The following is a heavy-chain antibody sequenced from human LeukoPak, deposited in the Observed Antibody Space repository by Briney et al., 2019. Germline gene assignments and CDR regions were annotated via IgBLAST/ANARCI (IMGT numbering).Heavy chain of an antibody. V-gene: IGHV4-59*08. CDR3: ARGAVVSGSYFFSFGY. J-gene: IGHJ4*02. CDR2: IYYSGST. Sequence: SETLSLTCTVSGGSISSYYWSWIRQPPGKGLEWIGYIYYSGSTNYNPSLKSRVTISVDTSKNQFSLKLSSVTAADTAVYYCARGAVVSGSYFFSFGYWGQGTLVTVSS. D-gene: IGHD1-26*01. CDR1: GGSISSYY.